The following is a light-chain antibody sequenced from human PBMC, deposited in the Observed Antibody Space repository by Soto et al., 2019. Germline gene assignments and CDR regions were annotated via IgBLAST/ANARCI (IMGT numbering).Light chain of an antibody. Sequence: DVVMTQSPLSLPVTLGQPASISCRSSQSLVYSDGNTYLNWFHQRPGQSPRRLIFKVSNRDSEVPDSFSGSGSGTDFTLKISRVEAEDVGVYYCMQGTYWPRLTFGGGTKVEIK. J-gene: IGKJ4*01. CDR1: QSLVYSDGNTY. CDR2: KVS. V-gene: IGKV2-30*01. CDR3: MQGTYWPRLT.